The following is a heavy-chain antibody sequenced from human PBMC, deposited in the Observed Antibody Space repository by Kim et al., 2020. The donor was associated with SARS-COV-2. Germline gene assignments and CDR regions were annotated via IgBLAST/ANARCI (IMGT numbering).Heavy chain of an antibody. Sequence: GGSLRLSCAASGFTFSSNSMNWVRQAPGKGLEWVSSISSSSSNLYSADSVKGRSTISRNNAKTPLFLLKNILTAEDTAVYYGVGYSVTDCTLDLDYLGQG. V-gene: IGHV3-21*06. CDR1: GFTFSSNS. CDR3: VGYSVTDCTLDLDY. J-gene: IGHJ4*02. D-gene: IGHD5-12*01. CDR2: ISSSSSNL.